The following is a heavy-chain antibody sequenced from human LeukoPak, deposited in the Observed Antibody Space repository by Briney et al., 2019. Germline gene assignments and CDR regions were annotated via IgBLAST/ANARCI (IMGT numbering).Heavy chain of an antibody. D-gene: IGHD6-13*01. Sequence: GRSLRLSCAASGFTFSSYVMHWVRQAPGKGLEWVAVISYDGSNKYYADSVKGRFTISRDNSKNTLSLQMNSLRAEDTAVYYCARAYSSSWLFDYWGQGTLVTVSS. CDR2: ISYDGSNK. J-gene: IGHJ4*02. CDR1: GFTFSSYV. CDR3: ARAYSSSWLFDY. V-gene: IGHV3-30-3*01.